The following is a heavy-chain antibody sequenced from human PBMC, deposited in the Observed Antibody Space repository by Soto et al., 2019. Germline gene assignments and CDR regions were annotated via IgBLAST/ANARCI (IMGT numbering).Heavy chain of an antibody. J-gene: IGHJ4*02. V-gene: IGHV4-59*01. Sequence: PSETLSLTCTVSGGSISSYYWSWIRQPPGKGLEWIGYIYYSGSTNYNPSLKSRVTISVDTSKNQFSLKLSSVTAADTAVYYCARGTNNSSWFDYWGQGTLVTVSS. D-gene: IGHD1-1*01. CDR1: GGSISSYY. CDR3: ARGTNNSSWFDY. CDR2: IYYSGST.